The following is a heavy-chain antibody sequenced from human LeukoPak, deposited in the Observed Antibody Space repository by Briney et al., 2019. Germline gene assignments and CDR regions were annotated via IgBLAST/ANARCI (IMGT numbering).Heavy chain of an antibody. D-gene: IGHD4-23*01. CDR1: GYSISSGYY. J-gene: IGHJ5*02. CDR2: IYHSGST. V-gene: IGHV4-38-2*01. Sequence: PSETLSLTXAASGYSISSGYYWGWIRQPPGKGLEWIGSIYHSGSTYYNPSLKSRVTISVDTSKNQFSLKLSSVTAADTAVYYCARGVTTVVTWGQGTLVTVSS. CDR3: ARGVTTVVT.